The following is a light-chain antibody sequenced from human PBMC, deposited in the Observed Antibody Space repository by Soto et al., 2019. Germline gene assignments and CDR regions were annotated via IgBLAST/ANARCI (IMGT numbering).Light chain of an antibody. Sequence: DIVLTQSQLSLPVTPGEPASISCRSSQSLLNSNGNIYLDWYLQKPGLSPQLLIYLGSIRASGVPDRFSGSGSGTDFTLKITRVEAEDVGVYYCMQAIQAPRTFGLGTKVDIK. J-gene: IGKJ1*01. CDR2: LGS. CDR3: MQAIQAPRT. CDR1: QSLLNSNGNIY. V-gene: IGKV2-28*01.